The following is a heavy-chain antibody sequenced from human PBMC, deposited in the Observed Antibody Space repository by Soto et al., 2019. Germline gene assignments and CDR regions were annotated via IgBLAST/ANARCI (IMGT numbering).Heavy chain of an antibody. CDR3: ARLIHCKTTSCYFDY. CDR1: GGSISSSTYY. V-gene: IGHV4-39*01. CDR2: IYYSGTT. Sequence: PSETLSLTCTVSGGSISSSTYYWAWVRQPPGKGLEWIGSIYYSGTTYYNPSLKSRVTISGDTSKNQFSLKLSSVTAADTAVFYCARLIHCKTTSCYFDYGGQGTLVTVSS. D-gene: IGHD2-2*01. J-gene: IGHJ4*02.